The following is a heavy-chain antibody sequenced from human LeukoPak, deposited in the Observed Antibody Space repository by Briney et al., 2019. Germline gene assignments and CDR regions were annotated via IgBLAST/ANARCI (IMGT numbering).Heavy chain of an antibody. CDR3: ARDPSQSRYCSAGSCYYY. J-gene: IGHJ4*02. Sequence: GGSLRLSCAASGFTVSANYMSWVRQAPGMGLEWVSVLYSDGSTYYADSVKGRFTVSRDNSKSTLYLQMTSLRAEDSAVYYCARDPSQSRYCSAGSCYYYWGQGTLVTVSS. CDR1: GFTVSANY. CDR2: LYSDGST. V-gene: IGHV3-53*01. D-gene: IGHD2-15*01.